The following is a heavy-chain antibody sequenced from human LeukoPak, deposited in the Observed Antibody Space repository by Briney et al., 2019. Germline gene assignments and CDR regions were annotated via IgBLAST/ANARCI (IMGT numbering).Heavy chain of an antibody. J-gene: IGHJ4*02. V-gene: IGHV3-30*02. CDR3: AKDYSSGWYLDY. Sequence: QPGGSLRLSCAASGFTFSSYEMNWVRQAPGKGLEWVAFIRYDGSNKYYADSVKGRFTISRDNSKNTLYLQMNSLRAEDTAVYYCAKDYSSGWYLDYWGQGTLVTVSS. D-gene: IGHD6-19*01. CDR1: GFTFSSYE. CDR2: IRYDGSNK.